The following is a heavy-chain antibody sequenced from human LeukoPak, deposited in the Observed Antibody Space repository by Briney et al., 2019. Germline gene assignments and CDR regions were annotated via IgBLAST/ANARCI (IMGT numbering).Heavy chain of an antibody. CDR2: ISAYNGNT. J-gene: IGHJ6*02. CDR3: ARDDHYSSGWPFPLYHPYYYYYYGMDV. Sequence: GASVKVSCKASGYTFTSYGISWVRQAPGQGLEWMGWISAYNGNTNYAQKLQGRVTMTTDTSTSTAYMELRSLRSDDTAVYYCARDDHYSSGWPFPLYHPYYYYYYGMDVWGQGTTVTVSS. D-gene: IGHD6-19*01. CDR1: GYTFTSYG. V-gene: IGHV1-18*01.